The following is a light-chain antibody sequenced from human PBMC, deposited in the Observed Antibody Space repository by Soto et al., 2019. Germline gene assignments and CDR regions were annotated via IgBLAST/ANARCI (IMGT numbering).Light chain of an antibody. CDR1: QSINNW. J-gene: IGKJ2*01. CDR3: QQYNSYSYT. V-gene: IGKV1-5*01. CDR2: DAS. Sequence: DIQMTQSPSTLSASVGDRVTITCRASQSINNWLAWYQQKPGKVPKLLIYDASSLESGVPSRFSGSGSGTEFTLTISSLQPDDFATYYCQQYNSYSYTFGQATNLEIK.